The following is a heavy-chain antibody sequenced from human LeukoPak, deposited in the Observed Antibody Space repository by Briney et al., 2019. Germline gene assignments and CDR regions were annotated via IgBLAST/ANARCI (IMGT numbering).Heavy chain of an antibody. J-gene: IGHJ3*02. D-gene: IGHD6-19*01. V-gene: IGHV3-48*01. Sequence: GGSLRLSCAASGFTFSSYSMNWVRQAPGKGLEWVSYISSSSSTIYYADSVKGRFTISRDNAKNSLYLQMNSLRAEDTAVYYCARDSSGWSGDHDAFDIRGQGTMVTVSS. CDR2: ISSSSSTI. CDR3: ARDSSGWSGDHDAFDI. CDR1: GFTFSSYS.